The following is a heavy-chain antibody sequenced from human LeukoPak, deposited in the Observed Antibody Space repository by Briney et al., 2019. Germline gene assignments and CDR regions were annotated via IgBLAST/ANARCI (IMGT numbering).Heavy chain of an antibody. Sequence: PSETLSLTCTVSGYSISSGYYWGWIRPPPGKGLEWIGSIYHSGSTYYNPSLKSRVTISVDTSKNQFSLKLSSVTAADTAVYYCASYPGYSYGYWKYNYYYMDVWGKGTTVTVSS. J-gene: IGHJ6*03. CDR3: ASYPGYSYGYWKYNYYYMDV. D-gene: IGHD5-18*01. CDR2: IYHSGST. CDR1: GYSISSGYY. V-gene: IGHV4-38-2*02.